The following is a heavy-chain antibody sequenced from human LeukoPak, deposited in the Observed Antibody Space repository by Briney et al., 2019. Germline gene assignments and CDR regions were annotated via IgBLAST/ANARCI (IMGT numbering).Heavy chain of an antibody. CDR1: GNSISNTYY. CDR2: IYNSGSN. J-gene: IGHJ4*02. D-gene: IGHD1-26*01. Sequence: PSETLSLTCTVSGNSISNTYYWGWISRPPGKELERIGSIYNSGSNHYNPSLKRRVTISVDTSKHPFSLQLSSVTAADTAAYYRARNSSGNYFAYSRPRTLVSFSS. CDR3: ARNSSGNYFAY. V-gene: IGHV4-38-2*02.